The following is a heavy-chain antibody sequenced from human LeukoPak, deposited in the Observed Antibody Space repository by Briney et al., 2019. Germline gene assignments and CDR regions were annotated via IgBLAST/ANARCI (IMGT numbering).Heavy chain of an antibody. CDR2: INRDGSST. D-gene: IGHD3-22*01. Sequence: GGSLRLSCPASGIIFINYWMHWVRQAPGKGLVWVSRINRDGSSTSYAGSVKGRFTISRDNAKNTLYLQMYSLRAEDTAVYYCARVVYYYDSSGYPNAFDMWGQGTMVTVSS. J-gene: IGHJ3*02. CDR3: ARVVYYYDSSGYPNAFDM. CDR1: GIIFINYW. V-gene: IGHV3-74*01.